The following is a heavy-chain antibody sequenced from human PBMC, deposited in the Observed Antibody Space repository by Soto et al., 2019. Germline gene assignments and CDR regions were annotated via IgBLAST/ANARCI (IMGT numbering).Heavy chain of an antibody. Sequence: QGQLVQSGPEAKKPGASVKVSCKASGYTFSRYGISWVRQAPGQGLEWMGWISGYNGDTKYAQKVQGRVTMTIDTSTYTAHMKLKSLTSDDTAIYYCAKKGQPPYYYYGIDVWDQGTTVTVSS. CDR3: AKKGQPPYYYYGIDV. J-gene: IGHJ6*02. CDR2: ISGYNGDT. V-gene: IGHV1-18*01. CDR1: GYTFSRYG.